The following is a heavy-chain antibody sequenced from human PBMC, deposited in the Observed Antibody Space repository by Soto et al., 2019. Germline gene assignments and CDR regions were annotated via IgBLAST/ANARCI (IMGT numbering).Heavy chain of an antibody. CDR1: GYTFTSYD. Sequence: ASVKVSCKASGYTFTSYDINWVRQATGQGLEWMGWMNPNSGNTGYAQKFPGRVTMTRNTSISTAYMELSSLRSEDTAVYYCARGWLLFINWFDPWGHGTLVTVSS. CDR2: MNPNSGNT. J-gene: IGHJ5*02. CDR3: ARGWLLFINWFDP. D-gene: IGHD3-9*01. V-gene: IGHV1-8*01.